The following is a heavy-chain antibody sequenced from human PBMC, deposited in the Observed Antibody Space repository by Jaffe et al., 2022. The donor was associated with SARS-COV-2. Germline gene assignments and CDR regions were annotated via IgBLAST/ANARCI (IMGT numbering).Heavy chain of an antibody. CDR2: ISGSGAST. CDR3: AKGIGSSGYYLCVDY. J-gene: IGHJ4*02. D-gene: IGHD3-22*01. Sequence: EVQLAESGGGVVQPGGSLRLSCAASGFSFNKHVMSWVRQAPGKGLEWVSGISGSGASTYYADSVKGRFTISRDNSKNTLYMEMNSLRAEDTAVYYCAKGIGSSGYYLCVDYWGQGTLVTVSS. V-gene: IGHV3-23*04. CDR1: GFSFNKHV.